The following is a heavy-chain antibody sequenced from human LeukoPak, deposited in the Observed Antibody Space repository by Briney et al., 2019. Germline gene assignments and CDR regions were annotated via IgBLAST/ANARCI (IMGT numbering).Heavy chain of an antibody. Sequence: PSETLSLTCTVPGGSISSYYWSWIRQPAGKGLEWIGRIYTSGSTNYNPSLKSRVTMSVDTSKNQFSLKLSSVTAADTAVYYCARDAQYCGGDCYLNWFDPWGQGTLVTVSS. J-gene: IGHJ5*02. CDR3: ARDAQYCGGDCYLNWFDP. CDR1: GGSISSYY. CDR2: IYTSGST. D-gene: IGHD2-21*02. V-gene: IGHV4-4*07.